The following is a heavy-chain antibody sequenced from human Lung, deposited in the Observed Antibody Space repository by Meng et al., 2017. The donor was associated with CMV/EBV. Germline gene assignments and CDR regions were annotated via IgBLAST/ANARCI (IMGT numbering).Heavy chain of an antibody. CDR1: GFPFSSYW. CDR2: VNGDGSST. Sequence: SGFPFSSYWIHWVRQAPGKGLVWVSRVNGDGSSTSYADSVKGRFTISRDNAKNTVYLQMNSLRAEDTGVYYCARRVAIIGTTPFDYWGQGTLVTVSS. D-gene: IGHD1-20*01. CDR3: ARRVAIIGTTPFDY. V-gene: IGHV3-74*01. J-gene: IGHJ4*02.